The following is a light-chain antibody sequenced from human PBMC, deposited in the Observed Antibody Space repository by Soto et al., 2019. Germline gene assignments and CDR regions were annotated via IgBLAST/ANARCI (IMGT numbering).Light chain of an antibody. Sequence: QSALTQPRSVSGSPGQSVTISCTGTSSDVGGYNSVSWYQQYPGKAPKLMIYDVSTRPSGVPDRFSGSKSGNAASLTISGLQAEDEADYYCCSYAGTYTWVFGGWTKLTVL. CDR3: CSYAGTYTWV. CDR1: SSDVGGYNS. V-gene: IGLV2-11*01. CDR2: DVS. J-gene: IGLJ3*02.